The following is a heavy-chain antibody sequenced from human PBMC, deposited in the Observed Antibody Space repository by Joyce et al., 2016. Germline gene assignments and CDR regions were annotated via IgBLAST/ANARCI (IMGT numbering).Heavy chain of an antibody. V-gene: IGHV3-7*01. CDR1: GLNFSHHW. CDR2: IKTDGSEQ. J-gene: IGHJ4*02. CDR3: VRDRGWLQFDH. D-gene: IGHD5-24*01. Sequence: EVQLVESGGGLVQPGGSLRLSCAASGLNFSHHWMSGVRQAPGKGREWVGHIKTDGSEQYYVDSVRGRFTISRDNAKKSLYLQMNSLRAEDTGVYYCVRDRGWLQFDHWGQGTLVPVSS.